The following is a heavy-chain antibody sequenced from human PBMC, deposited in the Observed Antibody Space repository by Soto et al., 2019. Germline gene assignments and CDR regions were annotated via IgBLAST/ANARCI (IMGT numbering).Heavy chain of an antibody. J-gene: IGHJ6*02. CDR3: ARVVVVPAAPNYYGMDV. V-gene: IGHV3-23*01. CDR1: GFTFSSYA. CDR2: ISGSGGST. D-gene: IGHD2-2*01. Sequence: PGGSLRLSCAASGFTFSSYAMSWVRQAPGKGLEWVSAISGSGGSTYYADSVKGRFTISRDNSKNTLYLQMNSLRAEDTAVYYCARVVVVPAAPNYYGMDVWGQGTTVTVSS.